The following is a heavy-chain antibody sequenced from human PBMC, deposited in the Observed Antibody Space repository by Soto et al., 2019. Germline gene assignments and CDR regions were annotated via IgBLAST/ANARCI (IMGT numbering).Heavy chain of an antibody. V-gene: IGHV3-66*01. D-gene: IGHD6-13*01. CDR1: GLTVNSSE. CDR3: ARGSAAGSNWFDP. CDR2: IFIGGTT. J-gene: IGHJ5*02. Sequence: PGGSMRLSCAASGLTVNSSEMTWVRQAPGKALEWVSLIFIGGTTQYAVSVKGRFTISRDNSKNTLYLQMNSLRAEDTAVYYCARGSAAGSNWFDPWGQGTLVTVSS.